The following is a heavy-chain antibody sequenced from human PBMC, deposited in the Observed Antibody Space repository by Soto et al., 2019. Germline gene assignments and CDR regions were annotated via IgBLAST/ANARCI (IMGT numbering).Heavy chain of an antibody. CDR1: GFTFSSYA. CDR2: ISNSGTDT. CDR3: KVEVPAAIWSYYYIDV. Sequence: PGGSLRLSCEASGFTFSSYAMNWVRQAPGKGLEWVSGISNSGTDTYYADSVKGRFTISRDNSKNTLYLQINSLRAEDTAVYYCKVEVPAAIWSYYYIDVWGKGTTVTVSS. D-gene: IGHD2-2*01. J-gene: IGHJ6*03. V-gene: IGHV3-23*01.